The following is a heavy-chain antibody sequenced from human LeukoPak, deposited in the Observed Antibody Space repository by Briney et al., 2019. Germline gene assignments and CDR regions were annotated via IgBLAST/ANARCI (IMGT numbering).Heavy chain of an antibody. J-gene: IGHJ3*02. CDR3: AKVEWPDAFSI. CDR1: GFSFSSYW. Sequence: GGSLRLSCVASGFSFSSYWMSWVRQAPGRGLEWASLISSSGDNTYYADSVEGRFTISRDNSKNTLYLQMNSLRAEDTAIYYCAKVEWPDAFSIWGQGTMVTVSS. D-gene: IGHD3-3*01. CDR2: ISSSGDNT. V-gene: IGHV3-23*01.